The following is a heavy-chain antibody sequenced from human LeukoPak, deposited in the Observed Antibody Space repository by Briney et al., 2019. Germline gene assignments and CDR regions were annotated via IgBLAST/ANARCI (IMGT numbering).Heavy chain of an antibody. Sequence: GESLKISCKASGYSFTSYWIGWVRQMPGKGLEWMGIIYPGDSDTTYSPSFQGQVNISADKSISTAYLQWRSLKASDTAMYYCARRYGGYGFRPYYFDYWGQGTLVTVSS. CDR1: GYSFTSYW. V-gene: IGHV5-51*01. J-gene: IGHJ4*02. CDR3: ARRYGGYGFRPYYFDY. CDR2: IYPGDSDT. D-gene: IGHD5-12*01.